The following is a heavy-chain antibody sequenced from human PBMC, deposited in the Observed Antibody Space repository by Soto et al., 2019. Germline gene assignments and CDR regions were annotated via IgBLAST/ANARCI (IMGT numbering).Heavy chain of an antibody. J-gene: IGHJ4*02. CDR2: IVVGSGNT. CDR1: GFTFTSSA. Sequence: SVKVSCKASGFTFTSSAMQWVRQARGQRLEWIGWIVVGSGNTNYAQKFQERVTITRDMSTSTAYMELSSLRAEDTAVYYCAKDFSSGYYAFDYWGQGTLVTVSS. V-gene: IGHV1-58*02. CDR3: AKDFSSGYYAFDY. D-gene: IGHD3-22*01.